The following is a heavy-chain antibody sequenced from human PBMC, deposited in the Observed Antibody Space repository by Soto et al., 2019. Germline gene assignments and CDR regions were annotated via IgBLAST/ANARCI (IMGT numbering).Heavy chain of an antibody. Sequence: PGGSLRLSCAASGFTFSSYAMSWVRQAPGKGLEWVSAISGSGGSTYYADSVKGRFTISRDNSKNTLYLQMNSLRAEDTAVYYCAKGSGSDDFWSGYYDMGGYFDYWGQGTLVTVSS. V-gene: IGHV3-23*01. J-gene: IGHJ4*02. D-gene: IGHD3-3*01. CDR2: ISGSGGST. CDR1: GFTFSSYA. CDR3: AKGSGSDDFWSGYYDMGGYFDY.